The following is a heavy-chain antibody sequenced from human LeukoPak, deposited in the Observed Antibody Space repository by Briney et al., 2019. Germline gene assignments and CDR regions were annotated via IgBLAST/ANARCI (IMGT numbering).Heavy chain of an antibody. CDR2: IRYDGGNK. D-gene: IGHD4-17*01. CDR1: GFTFSSYG. CDR3: AKDTRATVTTGNGFDP. Sequence: GGSLRLSCAASGFTFSSYGMHWVRQAPGKGLEWVAFIRYDGGNKYYADSVKGRFTISRDNSKNMLYLQMNSLRAEDTAMYYCAKDTRATVTTGNGFDPWGQGTLVTVSS. V-gene: IGHV3-30*02. J-gene: IGHJ5*02.